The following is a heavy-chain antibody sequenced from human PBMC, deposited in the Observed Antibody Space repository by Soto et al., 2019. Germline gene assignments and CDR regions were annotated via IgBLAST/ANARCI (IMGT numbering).Heavy chain of an antibody. CDR3: ARDWGTPGRGSAVGYYYHYGMDV. D-gene: IGHD6-19*01. J-gene: IGHJ6*02. CDR2: IKDDGSEK. Sequence: EVQLVESGGGLGQPGGSLRLSCLASEFTFNTYWMNWVRQAPGRGLEWVANIKDDGSEKNYVDSVKGRFTISSDNATNSLYLQMNSLRGEDTAVYFCARDWGTPGRGSAVGYYYHYGMDVWGQGTTVTVSS. CDR1: EFTFNTYW. V-gene: IGHV3-7*05.